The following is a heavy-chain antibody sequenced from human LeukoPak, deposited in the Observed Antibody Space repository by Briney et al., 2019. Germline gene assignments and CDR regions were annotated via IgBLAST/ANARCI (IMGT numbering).Heavy chain of an antibody. D-gene: IGHD6-6*01. CDR1: GFTFSSYS. CDR2: ISSSSSTI. Sequence: GRSLRLSCAAAGFTFSSYSMSWVRQAPGKGLEWVSYISSSSSTIYYAESVKGRFTISRDNAKNSLYLQMNSLRAEDTAVYYCARDSRAARAYYYYYYMDVWGKGTTVTVSS. CDR3: ARDSRAARAYYYYYYMDV. J-gene: IGHJ6*03. V-gene: IGHV3-48*04.